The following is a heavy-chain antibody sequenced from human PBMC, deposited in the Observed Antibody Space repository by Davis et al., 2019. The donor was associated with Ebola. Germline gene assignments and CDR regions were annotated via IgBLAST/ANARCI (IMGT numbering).Heavy chain of an antibody. Sequence: AGSLSLSCTVSGATLGDYSMSWVRQAPGKGLEWVSAISCSGGSTYYADSVKGRFTISRDNSKNTLYLQMNSLRAEDTAVYYCARGSWIKPERVAITQLDYWGQGTLVTVSS. CDR2: ISCSGGST. D-gene: IGHD5-12*01. V-gene: IGHV3-23*01. CDR1: GATLGDYS. J-gene: IGHJ4*02. CDR3: ARGSWIKPERVAITQLDY.